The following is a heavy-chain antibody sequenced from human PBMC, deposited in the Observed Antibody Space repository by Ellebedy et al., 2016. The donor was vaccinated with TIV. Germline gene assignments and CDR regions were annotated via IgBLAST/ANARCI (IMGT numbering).Heavy chain of an antibody. D-gene: IGHD3-22*01. CDR2: FDPEDGET. Sequence: ASVKVSCKVSGYTLTDFSMHWVRHVPGNGLEWMGGFDPEDGETIYAQKFQGRVTMTEDTSTDTAYMELSSLRSEDTAVYYCATFGYYYDSWGQGTLVTVSS. CDR1: GYTLTDFS. CDR3: ATFGYYYDS. V-gene: IGHV1-24*01. J-gene: IGHJ4*02.